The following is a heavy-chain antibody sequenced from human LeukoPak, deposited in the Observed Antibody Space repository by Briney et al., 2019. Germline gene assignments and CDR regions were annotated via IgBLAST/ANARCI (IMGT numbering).Heavy chain of an antibody. V-gene: IGHV1-2*02. CDR1: GYTFIAYY. D-gene: IGHD2-2*01. CDR2: INPNSGGT. CDR3: ARDSCSSTSCLSIDDY. J-gene: IGHJ4*02. Sequence: VSVKVSCKASGYTFIAYYMHWVRQAPGQGLEWMGWINPNSGGTNYAQKFQGRVTMTRDTSISTVYKELSRLRSDDTAVYYCARDSCSSTSCLSIDDYWGQGTLVTVSS.